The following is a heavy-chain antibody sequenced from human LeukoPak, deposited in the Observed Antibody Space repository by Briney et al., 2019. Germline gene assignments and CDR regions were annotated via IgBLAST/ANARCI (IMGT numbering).Heavy chain of an antibody. CDR1: GLTFSNYA. CDR2: IGGSGVNT. J-gene: IGHJ5*02. D-gene: IGHD1-26*01. Sequence: GGSLRLSCAAPGLTFSNYAMSRVRRTPGKGLEWVSLIGGSGVNTFYAASVKGRFTSSMDNSKNTLCLQMSSLRAEDTAVYYCAKGMSGSNPYNWFDPWGQGTLVTVSS. V-gene: IGHV3-23*01. CDR3: AKGMSGSNPYNWFDP.